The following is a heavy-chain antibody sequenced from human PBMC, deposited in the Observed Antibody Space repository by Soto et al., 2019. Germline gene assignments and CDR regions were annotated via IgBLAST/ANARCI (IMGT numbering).Heavy chain of an antibody. V-gene: IGHV4-59*02. Sequence: QVQLQESGPGLMKPSETLSLTCTVSGGSVSSYYWSWVRQPPGKRPEWIAYIYNGGTTNYNPSLKSRLTISLDTSKNQFSLKLSSVTAADTAVYFCARGRPSSKWLDPWGQGIQVTVSS. CDR3: ARGRPSSKWLDP. CDR1: GGSVSSYY. J-gene: IGHJ5*02. CDR2: IYNGGTT.